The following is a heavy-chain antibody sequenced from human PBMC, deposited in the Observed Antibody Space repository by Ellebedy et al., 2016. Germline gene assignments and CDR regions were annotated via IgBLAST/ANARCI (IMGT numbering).Heavy chain of an antibody. CDR3: ARDLVGATNY. Sequence: GESLKISXAASGFTFSSYWMSWVRQAPGKGLEWVANIKQDGSEKYYVDSVKGRFTISRDNAKNSLYLQMNSLRAEDTAVYYCARDLVGATNYWGQGTLVTVSS. V-gene: IGHV3-7*01. D-gene: IGHD1-26*01. CDR1: GFTFSSYW. J-gene: IGHJ4*02. CDR2: IKQDGSEK.